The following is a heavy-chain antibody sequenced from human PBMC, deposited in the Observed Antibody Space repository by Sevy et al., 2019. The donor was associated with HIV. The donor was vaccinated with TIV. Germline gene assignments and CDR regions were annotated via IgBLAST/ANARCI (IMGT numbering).Heavy chain of an antibody. D-gene: IGHD4-17*01. CDR2: IWYDGNNQ. V-gene: IGHV3-33*01. Sequence: GGSLRLSCVASGFAFSDYGMHWVRQAPGKGLEWVAVIWYDGNNQHYADSVRGRFTISRDNSKNTLYLQLSSLRAEDTDVYYCARDPRMFGDYLLTYFDYWGQGVLVTVSS. CDR1: GFAFSDYG. J-gene: IGHJ4*02. CDR3: ARDPRMFGDYLLTYFDY.